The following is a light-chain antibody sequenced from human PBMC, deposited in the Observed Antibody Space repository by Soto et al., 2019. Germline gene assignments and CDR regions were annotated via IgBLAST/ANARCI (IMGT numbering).Light chain of an antibody. CDR3: QTWGTGTVV. Sequence: QLVLTQSPSASASLGASVKLTFTLSSGHSSYAIAWHQQQPEKGPRYLMKLNSDGSHSKGDGIPDRFSASTSGAERYLTIASPQSEDEADYYCQTWGTGTVVFGGGTELTVL. CDR1: SGHSSYA. CDR2: LNSDGSH. J-gene: IGLJ2*01. V-gene: IGLV4-69*01.